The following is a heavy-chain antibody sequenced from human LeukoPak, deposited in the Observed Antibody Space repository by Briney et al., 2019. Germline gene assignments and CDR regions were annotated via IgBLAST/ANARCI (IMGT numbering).Heavy chain of an antibody. CDR1: GFTFSSYA. CDR3: AKDTKAAGGLDAFDI. V-gene: IGHV3-23*01. D-gene: IGHD6-13*01. Sequence: PGGSLRLSCAASGFTFSSYAMSWVRQAPGKGLEWVSAINGSGGSTYYADSVKGRFTISRDNSKNTLYLQMNSLRAEETAVYYCAKDTKAAGGLDAFDIWGQGTMVTVSS. CDR2: INGSGGST. J-gene: IGHJ3*02.